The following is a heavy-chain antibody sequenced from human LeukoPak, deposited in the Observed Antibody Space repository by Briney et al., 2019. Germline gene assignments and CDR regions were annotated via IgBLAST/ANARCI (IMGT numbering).Heavy chain of an antibody. CDR1: GYTFTGYY. D-gene: IGHD5-18*01. CDR3: ARDFLFGPNVDTVSHFDY. V-gene: IGHV1-2*02. CDR2: INPNSGGT. Sequence: GASVKVSCKASGYTFTGYYMHWVRQAPGQGLEWMGWINPNSGGTNYAQKFQGRVTMTRDTSISTAYMELSRLRSDDTAVYYCARDFLFGPNVDTVSHFDYWGQGTLVTVSS. J-gene: IGHJ4*02.